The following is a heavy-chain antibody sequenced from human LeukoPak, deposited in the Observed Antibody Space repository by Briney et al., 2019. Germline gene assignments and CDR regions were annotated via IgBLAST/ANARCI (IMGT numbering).Heavy chain of an antibody. CDR1: GFTFSSYS. J-gene: IGHJ4*02. CDR3: AKDDRWLQFCC. V-gene: IGHV3-23*01. Sequence: GGSLRLSCAASGFTFSSYSMNWVRQAPGKGLEWVSGIIPSGHTTYYADSVRGRFTISRDNSRNTLYLQMNSLRAEDTAVYYCAKDDRWLQFCCWGQGTLVTVSA. CDR2: IIPSGHTT. D-gene: IGHD5-24*01.